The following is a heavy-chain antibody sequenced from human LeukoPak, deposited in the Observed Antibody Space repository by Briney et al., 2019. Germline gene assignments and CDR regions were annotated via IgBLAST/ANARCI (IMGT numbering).Heavy chain of an antibody. CDR1: GYTFTSYG. Sequence: ASVKVSCKASGYTFTSYGISWVRQAPGQGLEWMGWISAYNGNTNYAQKLQGRVTMTTDTSTSTAYMELRSLRSDDTAVYYCARDVDIVVVVAAGDYGMHVWGQGATVTVSS. V-gene: IGHV1-18*01. CDR3: ARDVDIVVVVAAGDYGMHV. J-gene: IGHJ6*02. D-gene: IGHD2-15*01. CDR2: ISAYNGNT.